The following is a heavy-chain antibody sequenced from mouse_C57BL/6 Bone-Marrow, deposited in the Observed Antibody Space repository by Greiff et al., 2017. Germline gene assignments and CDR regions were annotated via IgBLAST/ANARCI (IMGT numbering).Heavy chain of an antibody. CDR3: ARKRDYSNYDYAIDY. J-gene: IGHJ4*01. CDR2: IWSGGST. D-gene: IGHD2-5*01. Sequence: VHLVESGPGLVQPSQSLSITCTVSGFSLTSYGVHWVRQSPGKGLEWLGVIWSGGSTDYNAAFISRLSISKDNSKSQVFFKMNSLQADDTAIYYCARKRDYSNYDYAIDYWGQGTSVTVSS. CDR1: GFSLTSYG. V-gene: IGHV2-2*01.